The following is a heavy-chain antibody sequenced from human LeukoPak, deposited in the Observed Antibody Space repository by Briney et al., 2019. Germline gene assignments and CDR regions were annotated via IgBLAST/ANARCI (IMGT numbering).Heavy chain of an antibody. J-gene: IGHJ5*02. V-gene: IGHV3-11*01. CDR1: GFTFSDYY. Sequence: PGGSLRLSCAASGFTFSDYYMSWIRQAPGKGLEWVSYISSSGSTIYYADSVKGRFTISRDNAKNSLYLQMNSLRAEDTAVYYCARAIGYCSGGSCYSGFGWFDPWGQGTLVTVSS. CDR2: ISSSGSTI. D-gene: IGHD2-15*01. CDR3: ARAIGYCSGGSCYSGFGWFDP.